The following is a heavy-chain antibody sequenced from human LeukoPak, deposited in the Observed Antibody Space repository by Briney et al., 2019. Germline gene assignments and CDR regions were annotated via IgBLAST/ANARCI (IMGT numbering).Heavy chain of an antibody. CDR1: EFTFSSYG. CDR3: AKVYSSSWYGDY. Sequence: GGSLRLSCAASEFTFSSYGMHWVRQAPGKGLEWVAVISYDGSNKYYADSVRGRFTISRDNSKNTLYLQMNSLRAEDTAVYYCAKVYSSSWYGDYWGQGTLVTVSS. CDR2: ISYDGSNK. V-gene: IGHV3-30*18. D-gene: IGHD6-13*01. J-gene: IGHJ4*02.